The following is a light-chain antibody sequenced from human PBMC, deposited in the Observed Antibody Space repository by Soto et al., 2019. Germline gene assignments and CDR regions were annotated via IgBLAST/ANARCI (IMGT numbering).Light chain of an antibody. CDR3: QQRRHWPIT. J-gene: IGKJ5*01. CDR2: DAS. Sequence: EIELTQSPATLSLSPGDRVTLSCRASQTVGRYLSWYQHSPGQGPRLLVYDASNRATGIPARFSGSGSETDFTLTISSLEPEDFAVYYCQQRRHWPITFGQGTRLEMK. CDR1: QTVGRY. V-gene: IGKV3-11*01.